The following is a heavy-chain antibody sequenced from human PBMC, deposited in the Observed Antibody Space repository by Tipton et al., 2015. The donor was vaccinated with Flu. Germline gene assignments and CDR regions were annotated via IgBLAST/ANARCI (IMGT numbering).Heavy chain of an antibody. V-gene: IGHV4-31*01. CDR2: IYYSGST. D-gene: IGHD6-13*01. CDR3: ARAMQPRWSAFDI. CDR1: GGSISSGGYY. J-gene: IGHJ3*02. Sequence: LRLSCTVSGGSISSGGYYWSWIRQHPGKGLEWIGYIYYSGSTYYNPSLKSLVTISVDTSKNQFSLKLSSVTAADTAVYYCARAMQPRWSAFDIWGQGTMVTVSS.